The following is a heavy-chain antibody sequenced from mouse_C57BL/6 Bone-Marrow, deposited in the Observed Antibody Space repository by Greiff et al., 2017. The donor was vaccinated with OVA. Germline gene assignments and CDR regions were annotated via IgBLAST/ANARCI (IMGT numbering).Heavy chain of an antibody. CDR1: GSTFTSYW. CDR2: IYPGSGST. V-gene: IGHV1-55*01. D-gene: IGHD1-1*01. Sequence: LQQPGAELVKPGASVKMSCKASGSTFTSYWITWVQQRPGQGLEWIGDIYPGSGSTNYNEKFKSKATLTVATSSSTAYMQLSSLTSEDSAVDYCARGSSYYFDYWGQGTTLTVSS. J-gene: IGHJ2*01. CDR3: ARGSSYYFDY.